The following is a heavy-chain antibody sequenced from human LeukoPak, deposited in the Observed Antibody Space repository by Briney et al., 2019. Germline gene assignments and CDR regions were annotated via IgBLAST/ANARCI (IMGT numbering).Heavy chain of an antibody. J-gene: IGHJ4*02. CDR2: ISSSGSTI. D-gene: IGHD5-24*01. V-gene: IGHV3-11*04. Sequence: GGSLRLSCVTSGFTFSSYWMSWIRQAPGKGLEWVSYISSSGSTIYYADSVKGRFTISRDNAKNSLYLQINTLRAEDTAVFYCARGAYKPFDYWGQGTLVTVSS. CDR1: GFTFSSYW. CDR3: ARGAYKPFDY.